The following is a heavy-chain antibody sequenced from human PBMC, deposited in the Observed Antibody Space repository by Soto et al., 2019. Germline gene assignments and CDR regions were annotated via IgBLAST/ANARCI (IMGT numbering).Heavy chain of an antibody. V-gene: IGHV4-59*08. D-gene: IGHD4-17*01. CDR1: GGSISSYC. Sequence: PSETLSLTCTVSGGSISSYCWNWIRQPPGKGLEWIGYIYYSGSTNYNPSLKSRVTISVDTSKNQFSLKLSSVTAADTAVYYCARASPTTVTNFVDAFNYWGQGTLVTVSS. CDR2: IYYSGST. CDR3: ARASPTTVTNFVDAFNY. J-gene: IGHJ4*02.